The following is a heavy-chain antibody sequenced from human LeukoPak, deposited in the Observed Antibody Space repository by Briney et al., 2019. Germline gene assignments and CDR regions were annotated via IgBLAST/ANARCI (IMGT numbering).Heavy chain of an antibody. CDR3: ARDSYQDYYGRFDP. CDR2: IWDDGNNK. D-gene: IGHD3-10*01. J-gene: IGHJ5*02. Sequence: GGSLRLSCAASGFTFSSYGMHWVRLAPGKRLEWVAVIWDDGNNKRYANSVNGRFTISRDNSENTLYLQMNGLTAEDTAMYYCARDSYQDYYGRFDPWGQGTLVIVSS. CDR1: GFTFSSYG. V-gene: IGHV3-33*08.